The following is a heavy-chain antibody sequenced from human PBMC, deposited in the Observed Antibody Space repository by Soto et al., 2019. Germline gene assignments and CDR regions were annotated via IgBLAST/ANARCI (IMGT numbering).Heavy chain of an antibody. V-gene: IGHV3-11*06. CDR1: GFTFSDYY. Sequence: GGSLRLSCAASGFTFSDYYMSWIRQAPGKGLEWVSYISSSSSYTNYADSVKGRFTISRDNAKNSLYLQMNSLGAEDTAVYYCARDRSSSSFYYYYYGMDVWGQGNKVTVSS. CDR2: ISSSSSYT. J-gene: IGHJ6*02. D-gene: IGHD6-6*01. CDR3: ARDRSSSSFYYYYYGMDV.